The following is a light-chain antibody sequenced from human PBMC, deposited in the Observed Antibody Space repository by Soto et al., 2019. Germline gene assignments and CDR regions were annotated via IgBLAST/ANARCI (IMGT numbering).Light chain of an antibody. CDR3: SSYAGSYRV. Sequence: QSGLTQPASVSGSPGQSITISCTGTSSDVGGYNYVSWYQQHPGKAPKLMIYEVTKRPSGVPDRFSGSKSGNTASLTVSGLQAEDEADYYCSSYAGSYRVFGTGTKLTVL. V-gene: IGLV2-8*01. CDR2: EVT. J-gene: IGLJ1*01. CDR1: SSDVGGYNY.